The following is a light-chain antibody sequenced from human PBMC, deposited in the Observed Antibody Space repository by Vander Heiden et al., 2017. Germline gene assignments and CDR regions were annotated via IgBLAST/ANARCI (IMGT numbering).Light chain of an antibody. CDR1: SSDIGRYNL. CDR3: CSYAGSTTFVI. CDR2: EAN. V-gene: IGLV2-23*01. Sequence: QSALTQPASVSGSPGQSITISCTGTSSDIGRYNLVSWYQQQSGKAPNLRSYEANKRPSGVSNRFSASKSGDTASLKISGLQAEDEADYYCCSYAGSTTFVIFGGGTKLTVL. J-gene: IGLJ2*01.